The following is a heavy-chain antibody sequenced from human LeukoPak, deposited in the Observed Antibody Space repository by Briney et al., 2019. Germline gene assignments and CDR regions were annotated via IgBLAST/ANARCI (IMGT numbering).Heavy chain of an antibody. Sequence: GGSLRLSCAASGFTFSSYAMSWVRQAPGKGLERVSTISAGGATTVYADSVKGRFTISRDNSRNTLYLLMNSLRSEDTAIYFCARYSERSFDYWGQGALVTVSS. CDR1: GFTFSSYA. CDR2: ISAGGATT. V-gene: IGHV3-23*01. CDR3: ARYSERSFDY. J-gene: IGHJ4*02. D-gene: IGHD1-26*01.